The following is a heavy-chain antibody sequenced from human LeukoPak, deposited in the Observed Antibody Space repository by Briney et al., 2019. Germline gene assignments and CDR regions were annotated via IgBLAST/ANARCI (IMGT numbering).Heavy chain of an antibody. CDR1: GFTFSSYS. J-gene: IGHJ5*02. CDR3: ASSPKWELPYNWFDP. D-gene: IGHD1-26*01. Sequence: GGSLRLSCAASGFTFSSYSMNWVRQAPGKGLEWVSYISSSSSTIYYADSVKGRFTISRDNAKNSLYLQMNSLRAEDTAVYYCASSPKWELPYNWFDPWGQGTLVTVSS. CDR2: ISSSSSTI. V-gene: IGHV3-48*04.